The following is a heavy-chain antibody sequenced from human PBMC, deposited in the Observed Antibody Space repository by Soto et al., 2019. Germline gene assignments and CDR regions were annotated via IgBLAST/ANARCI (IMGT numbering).Heavy chain of an antibody. V-gene: IGHV4-39*01. D-gene: IGHD2-15*01. Sequence: SETLSLTCTFSGGSSISSSYYWGWIRKPPGKGLEWIGSIYYSGSTYYNPSLKSRVTISVDTSKNQFSLKLSSVTAADTAVYYCARHHGPSGGSCYSSYYMDVWGKGTTLTVSS. CDR1: GGSSISSSYY. CDR2: IYYSGST. CDR3: ARHHGPSGGSCYSSYYMDV. J-gene: IGHJ6*03.